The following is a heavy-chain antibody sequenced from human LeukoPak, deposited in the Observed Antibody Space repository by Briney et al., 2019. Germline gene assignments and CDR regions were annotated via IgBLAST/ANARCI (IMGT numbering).Heavy chain of an antibody. J-gene: IGHJ4*02. CDR1: GCTLTELS. V-gene: IGHV1-24*01. Sequence: ASVKVSCKVSGCTLTELSMHWVRQAPGKGLEWMGGFDPEDGETIYAQKFQGRVTMTEDTSTDTAYMELSSLRSEDTAVYYCATKDNSGYYYYFDYWGQGTLVTVSS. CDR3: ATKDNSGYYYYFDY. D-gene: IGHD3-22*01. CDR2: FDPEDGET.